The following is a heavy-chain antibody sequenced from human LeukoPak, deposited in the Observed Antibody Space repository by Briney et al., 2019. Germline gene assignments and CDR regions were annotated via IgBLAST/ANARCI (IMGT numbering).Heavy chain of an antibody. V-gene: IGHV3-33*01. CDR2: IWYDGSNK. CDR1: GFTFSSYA. CDR3: AREGCSSTSCYTSFDY. D-gene: IGHD2-2*02. J-gene: IGHJ4*02. Sequence: GRSLRLSCAASGFTFSSYAMHWVRQAPGKGLEWVAVIWYDGSNKYYADSVKGRFTISRDNSKNTLYLQMNSLRAEDTAVYYCAREGCSSTSCYTSFDYWGQGTLVTVSS.